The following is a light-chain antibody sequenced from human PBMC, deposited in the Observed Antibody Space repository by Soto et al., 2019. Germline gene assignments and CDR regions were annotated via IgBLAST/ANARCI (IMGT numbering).Light chain of an antibody. Sequence: ELVLAQSPSTLSLSPGERATLSCRASQSVSSYLAWYQQKPGQAPRLLIYDASNRATGIPARFSGSGSGTDFTLTISSLEPEDFAVYYCQQRRNWLSWTFGQGTKV. CDR1: QSVSSY. V-gene: IGKV3-11*01. CDR2: DAS. CDR3: QQRRNWLSWT. J-gene: IGKJ1*01.